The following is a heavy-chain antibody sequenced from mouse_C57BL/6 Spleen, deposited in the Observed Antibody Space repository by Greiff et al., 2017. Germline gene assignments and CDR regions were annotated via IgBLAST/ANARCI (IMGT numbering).Heavy chain of an antibody. Sequence: VQLQQPGTELVKPGASVKLSCKASGYTFTSYWMHWVKQRPGQGLEWIGNINPSNGGTNYNEKFKSKATLTVDKASSTAYMQLSSLTSEDSAVYYCALITTVVGPFDYWGQGTTLTVSS. CDR2: INPSNGGT. CDR1: GYTFTSYW. V-gene: IGHV1-53*01. J-gene: IGHJ2*01. D-gene: IGHD1-1*01. CDR3: ALITTVVGPFDY.